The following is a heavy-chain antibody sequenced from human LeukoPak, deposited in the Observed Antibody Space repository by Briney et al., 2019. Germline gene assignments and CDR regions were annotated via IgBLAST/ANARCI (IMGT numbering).Heavy chain of an antibody. CDR3: ATPYGSGSLVYPDV. Sequence: GGSLRLSCAASGFTFSSYWMSWVRQAPGKGLEWVANIKQDGSEKYYVDSVKGRFTISRDNAKNSLYLQMNSLRAEDTAVYYCATPYGSGSLVYPDVWGKGTTVTISS. CDR2: IKQDGSEK. J-gene: IGHJ6*04. D-gene: IGHD3-10*01. CDR1: GFTFSSYW. V-gene: IGHV3-7*01.